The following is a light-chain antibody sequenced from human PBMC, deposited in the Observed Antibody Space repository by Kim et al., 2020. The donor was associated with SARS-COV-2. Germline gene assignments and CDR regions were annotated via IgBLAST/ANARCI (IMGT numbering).Light chain of an antibody. CDR2: EAS. CDR1: QRISNS. J-gene: IGKJ1*01. CDR3: QHYDNYSQT. V-gene: IGKV1-5*01. Sequence: DIQMTQSPSTLSASVGDRVTITCRASQRISNSLAWYQQRPGKAPTLLIYEASSLESGVPSSFSGTGSGTEFTLTISSLQPDDFATYYCQHYDNYSQTFGPGTKVDIK.